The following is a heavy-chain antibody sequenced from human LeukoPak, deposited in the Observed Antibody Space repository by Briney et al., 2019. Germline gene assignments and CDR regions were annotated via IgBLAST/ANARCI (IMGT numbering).Heavy chain of an antibody. CDR1: GFTFSSYG. J-gene: IGHJ4*02. CDR3: AKDPTIFGVVIIRAPYFDY. V-gene: IGHV3-30*02. D-gene: IGHD3-3*01. CDR2: IRYDGSNK. Sequence: GGSLRLSCAASGFTFSSYGMQWVRQARGRGREGGAFIRYDGSNKYYADSVQGRFTISRDNSKNTLYLQMNSLRAEDTAVYYCAKDPTIFGVVIIRAPYFDYWGQGTLVTVSS.